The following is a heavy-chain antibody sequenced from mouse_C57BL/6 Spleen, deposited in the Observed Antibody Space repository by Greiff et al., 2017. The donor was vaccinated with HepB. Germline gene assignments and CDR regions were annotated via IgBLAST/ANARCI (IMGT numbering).Heavy chain of an antibody. J-gene: IGHJ4*01. D-gene: IGHD1-1*01. CDR3: ARGIIVDGDYYAMDY. V-gene: IGHV2-2*01. CDR1: GFSLTSYG. CDR2: IWSGGST. Sequence: VKLVESGPGLVQPSQSLSITCTVSGFSLTSYGVHWVRQSPGKGLEWLGVIWSGGSTDYNAAFISRLSISKDNSKSQVFFKMNSLQADDTAIYYCARGIIVDGDYYAMDYWGQGTSVTVSS.